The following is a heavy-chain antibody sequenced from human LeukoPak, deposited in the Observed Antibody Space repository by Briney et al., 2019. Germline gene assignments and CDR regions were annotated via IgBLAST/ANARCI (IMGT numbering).Heavy chain of an antibody. CDR1: GYTFSIYF. Sequence: ASVRVSCKASGYTFSIYFMHWMRQAPGQRLEWMGWINPDTGGTSFAQNFQGRVTMTRDTSISTAYMELSSLRSDDTAVYYCARGPSTGDFDFWGQGTLVTVSS. CDR2: INPDTGGT. D-gene: IGHD7-27*01. V-gene: IGHV1-2*02. CDR3: ARGPSTGDFDF. J-gene: IGHJ4*02.